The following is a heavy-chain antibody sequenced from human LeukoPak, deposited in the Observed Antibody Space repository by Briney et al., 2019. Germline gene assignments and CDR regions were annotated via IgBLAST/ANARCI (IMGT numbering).Heavy chain of an antibody. D-gene: IGHD4-17*01. Sequence: PSETLSLTCSVSGGSISAYYWSWIRQLPGKGLEWIGYIYYTGATNYNPSLRSRVTISVDTSRNQFSLRLSSVTAADTAVYYCAREDPQTTVPEGMDVWGHGTTVIVSS. V-gene: IGHV4-59*01. J-gene: IGHJ6*02. CDR2: IYYTGAT. CDR3: AREDPQTTVPEGMDV. CDR1: GGSISAYY.